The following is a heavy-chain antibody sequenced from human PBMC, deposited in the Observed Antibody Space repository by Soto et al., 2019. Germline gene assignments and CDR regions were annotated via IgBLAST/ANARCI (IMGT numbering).Heavy chain of an antibody. V-gene: IGHV3-30*18. CDR1: GFTFSSYG. Sequence: GSLRLSCAASGFTFSSYGMHWVRQAPGKGLEWVAVISYDGSNKYYADSVKGRFTISRDNSKNTLYLQMNSLRAEDTAVYYCAKSFIEAAGKEGYFDYWGQGTMVTVSS. CDR3: AKSFIEAAGKEGYFDY. D-gene: IGHD6-13*01. J-gene: IGHJ4*02. CDR2: ISYDGSNK.